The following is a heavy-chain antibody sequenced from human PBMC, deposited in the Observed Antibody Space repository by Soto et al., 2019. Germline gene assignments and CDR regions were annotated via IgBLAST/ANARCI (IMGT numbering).Heavy chain of an antibody. J-gene: IGHJ4*02. CDR2: INPSGGST. V-gene: IGHV1-46*01. D-gene: IGHD6-13*01. CDR1: GYTFTSYY. Sequence: QVQLVQSGAEVKKPGASVKVSCKASGYTFTSYYMHWVRQAPGQGLEWMGIINPSGGSTSYAQKSQGRVTMTRDTSTSTVYMELSSLRSEDTAVYYCARDLYSSSWYRNGFDYWGQGPLVTVSS. CDR3: ARDLYSSSWYRNGFDY.